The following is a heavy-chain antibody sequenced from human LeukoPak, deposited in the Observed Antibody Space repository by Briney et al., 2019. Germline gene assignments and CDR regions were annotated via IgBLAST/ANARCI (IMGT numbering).Heavy chain of an antibody. CDR3: AREDSSSWYHPDYYYYYGMDV. CDR2: IKQDGSEK. D-gene: IGHD6-13*01. V-gene: IGHV3-7*01. Sequence: GGSLRLSCAASGFTFSSYWMSWVRQAPGKGLEWVANIKQDGSEKNYVDSVKGRFTISRDNAKKSLYLQMNSLRAEDTAVYYCAREDSSSWYHPDYYYYYGMDVWGQGTTVTVSS. CDR1: GFTFSSYW. J-gene: IGHJ6*02.